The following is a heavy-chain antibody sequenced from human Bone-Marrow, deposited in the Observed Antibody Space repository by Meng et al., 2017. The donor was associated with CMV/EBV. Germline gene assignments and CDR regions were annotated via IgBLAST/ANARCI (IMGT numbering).Heavy chain of an antibody. Sequence: SETLSLTCAVYGGSFSGYYWSWSRQPPGKGLEWIGDINHSGSTNYNPSLKSRVTISVDTSKNQSSLKLSSVTAADMAVYYCARDWGGYSGYDRLVIDYSGQGTLVTVSS. CDR3: ARDWGGYSGYDRLVIDY. J-gene: IGHJ4*02. CDR2: INHSGST. CDR1: GGSFSGYY. D-gene: IGHD5-12*01. V-gene: IGHV4-34*01.